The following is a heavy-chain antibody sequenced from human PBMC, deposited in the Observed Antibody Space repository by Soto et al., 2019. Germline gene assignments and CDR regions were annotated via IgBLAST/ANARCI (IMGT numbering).Heavy chain of an antibody. J-gene: IGHJ3*02. V-gene: IGHV3-49*04. CDR1: GFTFGDYA. CDR3: TRDQAFDI. Sequence: PGGSLRLSCTASGFTFGDYAMSWVRQAPGKGLEWVGFIRSKAYGGTTEYAASVKGRFTISRADSKSIAYLQMNSLKTEDTAVYYCTRDQAFDIWGQGTMVTVSS. CDR2: IRSKAYGGTT.